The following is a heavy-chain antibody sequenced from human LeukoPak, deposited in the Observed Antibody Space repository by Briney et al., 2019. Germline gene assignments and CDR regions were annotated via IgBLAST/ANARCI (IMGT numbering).Heavy chain of an antibody. J-gene: IGHJ5*02. CDR3: ARDLPYGA. Sequence: SETLSLTCAVYGYSLTNHYWIWIRQPPGKGLEWIGEINHSGSTSYNPSLKSRVTISVDTSKNQFSLKLSSVTAADTAVYYCARDLPYGAWGQGTLVTVSS. D-gene: IGHD3-10*01. CDR2: INHSGST. CDR1: GYSLTNHY. V-gene: IGHV4-34*01.